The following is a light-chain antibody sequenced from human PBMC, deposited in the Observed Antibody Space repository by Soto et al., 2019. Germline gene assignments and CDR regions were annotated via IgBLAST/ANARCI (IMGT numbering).Light chain of an antibody. CDR1: SSDVGGYNY. CDR2: DVS. CDR3: SSYTSSSTSCV. Sequence: QSVLTQPASVSGSPGQSITISCTGTSSDVGGYNYVPWYQQHPGKAPKLMIYDVSNRPSGVSNRFSGSKSGNTASLTISGLQAEDEADYYCSSYTSSSTSCVFGTGTKLTVL. V-gene: IGLV2-14*01. J-gene: IGLJ1*01.